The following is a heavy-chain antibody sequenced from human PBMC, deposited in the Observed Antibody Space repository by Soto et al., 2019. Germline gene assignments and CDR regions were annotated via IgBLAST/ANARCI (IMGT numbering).Heavy chain of an antibody. Sequence: SEPLSHTCGVEGGSISGYYGSCIRQPPGKGLEWIGEINHSGSTNYNPSLKSRVTISVDTSKNQFSLKLSSVTAADTAVYYCARVGIAARPYYYYYMAVWGKGTTVTAP. CDR2: INHSGST. CDR1: GGSISGYY. J-gene: IGHJ6*03. V-gene: IGHV4-34*01. D-gene: IGHD6-6*01. CDR3: ARVGIAARPYYYYYMAV.